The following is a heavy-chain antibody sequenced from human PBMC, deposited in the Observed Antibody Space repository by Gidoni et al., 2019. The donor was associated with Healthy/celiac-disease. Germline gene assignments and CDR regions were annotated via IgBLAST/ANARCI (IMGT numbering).Heavy chain of an antibody. Sequence: QVQLVQSGAAVKQPGASVKASCKASGYTFTSYYMHWVRQAPGQGLEWMGMINPSGGSTSYAKKFQGRVTMTRDTSTSTVYMELSSLRSEDTAVYYCAREGGYCSSTSCYRNTYFDYWGQGTLVTVSS. J-gene: IGHJ4*02. CDR3: AREGGYCSSTSCYRNTYFDY. V-gene: IGHV1-46*01. CDR2: INPSGGST. CDR1: GYTFTSYY. D-gene: IGHD2-2*03.